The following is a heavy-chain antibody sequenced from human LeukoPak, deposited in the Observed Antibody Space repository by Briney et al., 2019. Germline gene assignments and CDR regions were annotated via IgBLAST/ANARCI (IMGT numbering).Heavy chain of an antibody. CDR1: GFTFSSSA. Sequence: GGSLRLSCAASGFTFSSSAMSWVRQAPGKGLQCVGNIKPDGSETFYVDSVRGRFTISRDNARNLLVLQMNSLRVDDTAVYYCAFGNAFDVWGRGTMVTVSS. CDR3: AFGNAFDV. V-gene: IGHV3-7*01. CDR2: IKPDGSET. J-gene: IGHJ3*01. D-gene: IGHD2-15*01.